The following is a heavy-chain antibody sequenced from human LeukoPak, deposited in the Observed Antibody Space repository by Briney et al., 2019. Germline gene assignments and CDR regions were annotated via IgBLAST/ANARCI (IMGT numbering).Heavy chain of an antibody. CDR1: GFTFNNYF. CDR3: ARYCSGASCYLGLDY. CDR2: ISGSAGST. Sequence: GGSLRLSCAASGFTFNNYFMTWVRQAPGKGLEWVSTISGSAGSTYYADFVKGLFTISRDNSRNTLSLQMNSLRADDTAVYYCARYCSGASCYLGLDYWGQGTLVTVSS. V-gene: IGHV3-23*01. J-gene: IGHJ4*02. D-gene: IGHD2-2*01.